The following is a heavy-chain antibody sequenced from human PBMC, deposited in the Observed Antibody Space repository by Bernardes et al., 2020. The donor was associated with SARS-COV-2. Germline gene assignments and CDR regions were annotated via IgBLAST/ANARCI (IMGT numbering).Heavy chain of an antibody. CDR2: IAGDAGNR. Sequence: LRLSCAASGFIFNNYGMSWVRQASGKALEWVSTIAGDAGNRHYADSVEGRFTISRDNSKNTLYLQMSSLRAEDTAVYFCARDVGGSSFFDYWGQGILVTVAS. V-gene: IGHV3-23*01. D-gene: IGHD1-26*01. J-gene: IGHJ4*02. CDR1: GFIFNNYG. CDR3: ARDVGGSSFFDY.